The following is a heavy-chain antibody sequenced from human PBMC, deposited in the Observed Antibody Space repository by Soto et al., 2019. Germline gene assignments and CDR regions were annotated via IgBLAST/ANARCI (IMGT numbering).Heavy chain of an antibody. CDR2: IYYSGST. V-gene: IGHV4-31*03. D-gene: IGHD4-17*01. CDR3: ARDSVHDYGDYGRDFDI. Sequence: QVQLQESGPGLVKPSQTLSLTCTVSGGSISSGGYYWTWIRQHPGKGLEWIGYIYYSGSTYYNPSLKSRPTIALTTSKDHFSRQLSDVTAAEPAVYYCARDSVHDYGDYGRDFDIRVQGTMVTVSS. CDR1: GGSISSGGYY. J-gene: IGHJ3*02.